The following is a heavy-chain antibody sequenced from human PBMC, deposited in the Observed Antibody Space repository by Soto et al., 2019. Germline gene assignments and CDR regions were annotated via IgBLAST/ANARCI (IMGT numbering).Heavy chain of an antibody. J-gene: IGHJ2*01. Sequence: EVQLVESGGGLVQPGRSLRLSCAASGFTFDDYAMHWVRQAPGKGLEWVSGISWNSGSIGYADSVKGRFTISRDNAKNSLYLQMNSLRAEDTALYYCAKDIVRDYPSSWYFDLWGRGTLVTVSS. CDR2: ISWNSGSI. CDR3: AKDIVRDYPSSWYFDL. D-gene: IGHD4-17*01. V-gene: IGHV3-9*01. CDR1: GFTFDDYA.